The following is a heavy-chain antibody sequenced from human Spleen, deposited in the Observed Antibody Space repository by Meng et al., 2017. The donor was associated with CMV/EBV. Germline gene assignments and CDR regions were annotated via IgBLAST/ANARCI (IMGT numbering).Heavy chain of an antibody. CDR1: GGSISSTHFY. CDR2: LYYSETT. D-gene: IGHD4-11*01. Sequence: GSLRLSCTVSGGSISSTHFYWAWIRQPPGRGLEWIGTLYYSETTFYNPSLKSRVTISVDTSKNQFSLKLSSLIAADTAVYYCARHVGTTLTIVPYYYGMDVWGQGTTVTVSS. V-gene: IGHV4-39*01. CDR3: ARHVGTTLTIVPYYYGMDV. J-gene: IGHJ6*02.